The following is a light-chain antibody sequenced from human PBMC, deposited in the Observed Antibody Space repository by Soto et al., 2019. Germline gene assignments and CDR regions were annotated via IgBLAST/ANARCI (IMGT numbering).Light chain of an antibody. J-gene: IGKJ5*01. Sequence: DIVLKQFPSTLSLYTGERATLSCRASQSISSYLAWYQQKPGQAPRLLIYDASNRATGIPARFSGSGSGTDFTLTISSLEPEDFAVYYCQQRSNWPLPFGQGTRLEIK. CDR1: QSISSY. V-gene: IGKV3-11*01. CDR3: QQRSNWPLP. CDR2: DAS.